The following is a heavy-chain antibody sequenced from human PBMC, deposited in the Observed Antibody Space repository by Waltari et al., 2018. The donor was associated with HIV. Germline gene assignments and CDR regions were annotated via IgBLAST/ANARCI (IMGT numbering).Heavy chain of an antibody. CDR1: GFTFSSYC. J-gene: IGHJ4*02. CDR2: INSDGSST. CDR3: ATFPINDHSNKRLGY. D-gene: IGHD4-4*01. Sequence: EVQLVESGGGLVQPGGSLRLSCAASGFTFSSYCMHWVGQAPGKGLVWVSRINSDGSSTTYADSVKGRFTISRDNAKNTLYLQMNSLRDEDTAVYYCATFPINDHSNKRLGYWGQGTLVTVSS. V-gene: IGHV3-74*01.